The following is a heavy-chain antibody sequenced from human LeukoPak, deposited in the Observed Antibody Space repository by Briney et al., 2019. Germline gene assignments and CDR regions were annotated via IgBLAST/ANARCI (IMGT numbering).Heavy chain of an antibody. Sequence: QAGGSLRLSCAASGFTFSNYWMSWVRQAPGKGLEWVANIKQDGSEKYFVDSVKGRFTISRDNAKNSLFLQMNSLRADDTAVYYCAREVPSVGFNYWGQGTLVTVSS. CDR3: AREVPSVGFNY. CDR2: IKQDGSEK. V-gene: IGHV3-7*01. D-gene: IGHD2-2*01. J-gene: IGHJ4*02. CDR1: GFTFSNYW.